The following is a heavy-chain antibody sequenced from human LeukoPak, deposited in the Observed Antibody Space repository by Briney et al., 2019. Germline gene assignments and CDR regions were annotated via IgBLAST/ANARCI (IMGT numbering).Heavy chain of an antibody. D-gene: IGHD3-10*01. CDR1: GFTFSSYG. J-gene: IGHJ4*02. CDR3: ARERGTMYFDY. CDR2: IWYDGSNK. Sequence: GGSLRLSCAASGFTFSSYGMHWARQAPGKGLEWVAVIWYDGSNKYYADSVKGRFTISRDNSKNTLYLQMNSLRAEDTAVYYCARERGTMYFDYWGQGTLVAVSS. V-gene: IGHV3-33*01.